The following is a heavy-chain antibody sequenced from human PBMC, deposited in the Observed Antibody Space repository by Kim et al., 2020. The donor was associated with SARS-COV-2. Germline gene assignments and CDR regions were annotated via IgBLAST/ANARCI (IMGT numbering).Heavy chain of an antibody. CDR3: ARAEPSYTYYGSGTNYGMDV. V-gene: IGHV4-59*01. J-gene: IGHJ6*02. D-gene: IGHD3-10*01. CDR1: GGSISSYY. Sequence: SETLSLTCTVSGGSISSYYWSWIRQPPGKGLEWIGYIYYSGSTNYNPSLKSRVTISVDTSKNQFSLKLSSVTAADTAVYYCARAEPSYTYYGSGTNYGMDVWGQGTTVTVSS. CDR2: IYYSGST.